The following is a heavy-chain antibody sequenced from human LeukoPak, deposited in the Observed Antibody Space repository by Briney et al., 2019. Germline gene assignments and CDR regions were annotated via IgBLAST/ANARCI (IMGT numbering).Heavy chain of an antibody. Sequence: SETLSLTCAVYGGSFSGYYWSWIRQPPGKGLEWIGEINHSGSTNYNPSLKSRVTISVDTSKNQFSLKLSSVTAAGTAVYYCARHSSLEWLPRDWGQGTLVTVSS. CDR1: GGSFSGYY. V-gene: IGHV4-34*01. J-gene: IGHJ4*02. CDR3: ARHSSLEWLPRD. D-gene: IGHD3-3*01. CDR2: INHSGST.